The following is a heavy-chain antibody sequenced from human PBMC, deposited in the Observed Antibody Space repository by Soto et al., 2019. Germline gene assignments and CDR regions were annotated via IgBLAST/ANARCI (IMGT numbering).Heavy chain of an antibody. D-gene: IGHD2-15*01. CDR2: ISYGGSSK. CDR3: AKGSGGSCYSNLDY. Sequence: QVQLVESGGGVVQPGRSLGLSCAASGFTFSSYAMHWVRQAPGKGLEWVAVISYGGSSKYYADSVKGRFTISRDDSKNTLYLHMNSLRAEDKAVYYCAKGSGGSCYSNLDYWGQGTLVTVSS. V-gene: IGHV3-30*18. J-gene: IGHJ4*02. CDR1: GFTFSSYA.